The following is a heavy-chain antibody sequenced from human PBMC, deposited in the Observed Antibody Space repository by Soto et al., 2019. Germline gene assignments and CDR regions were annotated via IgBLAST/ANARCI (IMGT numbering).Heavy chain of an antibody. V-gene: IGHV4-34*01. CDR3: ARRRIQLWFTLDY. J-gene: IGHJ4*02. D-gene: IGHD5-18*01. Sequence: WETLSLTCAVYGGSFSGYYWSWIRQPPGKGLEWIGEINHSGSTNYNPSLKSRVTISVDTSKNQFSLKLSSVTAADTAVYYCARRRIQLWFTLDYWGQGTLVTVSS. CDR1: GGSFSGYY. CDR2: INHSGST.